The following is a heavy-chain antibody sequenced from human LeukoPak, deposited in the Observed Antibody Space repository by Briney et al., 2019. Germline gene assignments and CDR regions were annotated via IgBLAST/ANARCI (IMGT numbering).Heavy chain of an antibody. D-gene: IGHD3-3*01. Sequence: PGRSLRLSCAASGFTFSGYAMHWVRQAPGKGLEWVAVISYDGSNKYYADSVKGRFAISRDNSKNTLYLQMNSLRAEDTAVYYCARDSMDFWSGYYYYYYYGMDVWGQGTTVTVSS. CDR3: ARDSMDFWSGYYYYYYYGMDV. J-gene: IGHJ6*02. CDR2: ISYDGSNK. CDR1: GFTFSGYA. V-gene: IGHV3-30*09.